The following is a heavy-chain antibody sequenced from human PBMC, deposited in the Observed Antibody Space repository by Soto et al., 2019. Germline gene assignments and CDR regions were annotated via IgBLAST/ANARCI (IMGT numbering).Heavy chain of an antibody. CDR2: IRSKAYGGTT. D-gene: IGHD2-2*01. CDR3: TRDRIVVVPAAMLGNYYYYGMDV. J-gene: IGHJ6*02. V-gene: IGHV3-49*03. Sequence: GGSLRLSCTASGFTFGDYAMSWFRQAPGKGLEWVGFIRSKAYGGTTEYAASVKGRFTISRDDSKSIAYLQMNSLKTEDTAVYYCTRDRIVVVPAAMLGNYYYYGMDVWGQGTTVTVSS. CDR1: GFTFGDYA.